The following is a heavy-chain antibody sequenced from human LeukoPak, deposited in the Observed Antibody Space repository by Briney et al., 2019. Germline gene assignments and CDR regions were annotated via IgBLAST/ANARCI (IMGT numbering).Heavy chain of an antibody. J-gene: IGHJ3*02. CDR1: GFTFSSHS. Sequence: GGSLRLSCAASGFTFSSHSMSWVRQAPGKGLEWVATINQDGSEKYYVDSVRGRFIISRDNAKNSLYLQMNSLRAEDTAVYYCATGAGAFDIWGQGTVVTVSS. D-gene: IGHD6-25*01. CDR2: INQDGSEK. V-gene: IGHV3-7*01. CDR3: ATGAGAFDI.